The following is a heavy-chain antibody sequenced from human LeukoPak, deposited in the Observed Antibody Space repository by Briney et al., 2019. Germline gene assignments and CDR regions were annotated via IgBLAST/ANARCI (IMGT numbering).Heavy chain of an antibody. V-gene: IGHV4-39*01. Sequence: SETLSLTCTVSGGSISSNSYYWGWIRQPPGKGLDWIGSIYYSGSTYYNPSLKNRLAISVDTSKNQFSLKLSSVTAADTAVYYCARTRYYYGSRSYGAPYYFDYWGQGTLVTVSS. CDR2: IYYSGST. J-gene: IGHJ4*02. CDR1: GGSISSNSYY. D-gene: IGHD3-10*01. CDR3: ARTRYYYGSRSYGAPYYFDY.